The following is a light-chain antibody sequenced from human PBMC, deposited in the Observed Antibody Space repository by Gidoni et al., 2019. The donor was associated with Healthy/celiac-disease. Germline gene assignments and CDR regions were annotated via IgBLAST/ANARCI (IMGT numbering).Light chain of an antibody. J-gene: IGKJ1*01. CDR2: GAS. Sequence: DSVLTQYPGTLSLSPGERATLSCRASQSVSSSYLAWYQQKPGQAPRLLIYGASSRATGIPDRFSGSGSGTDFTLTISRLEPEDFAVYYCQQYGSSPRTFGQXTKVEIK. V-gene: IGKV3-20*01. CDR1: QSVSSSY. CDR3: QQYGSSPRT.